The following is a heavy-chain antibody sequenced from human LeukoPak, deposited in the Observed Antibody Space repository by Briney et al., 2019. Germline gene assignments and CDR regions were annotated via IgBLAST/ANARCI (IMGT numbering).Heavy chain of an antibody. CDR1: GYTFTSYD. CDR3: ARTPRGRDIVVVPAPYYYYYMDV. CDR2: MNPNTGNT. D-gene: IGHD2-2*01. J-gene: IGHJ6*03. Sequence: GASVKVSCKACGYTFTSYDINWVRQATGQGLEWMGWMNPNTGNTGYAQKFQGRVTMTRNTSISTAYMELSSLRSEDTAVYYCARTPRGRDIVVVPAPYYYYYMDVRGKGTTVTVSS. V-gene: IGHV1-8*01.